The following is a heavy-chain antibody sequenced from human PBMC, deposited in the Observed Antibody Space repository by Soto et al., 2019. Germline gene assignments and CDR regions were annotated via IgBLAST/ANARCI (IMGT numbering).Heavy chain of an antibody. D-gene: IGHD6-19*01. CDR3: ATEDPSSGWYKIDY. J-gene: IGHJ4*02. CDR2: FDPEDGET. CDR1: GYTLTXLS. Sequence: AASVKVSCKVSGYTLTXLSMHWVRQAPGKGLEWMGGFDPEDGETIYAQKFQGRVTMTEDTSTDTAYMELSSLRSEDTAVYYCATEDPSSGWYKIDYWGQGTLVTVSS. V-gene: IGHV1-24*01.